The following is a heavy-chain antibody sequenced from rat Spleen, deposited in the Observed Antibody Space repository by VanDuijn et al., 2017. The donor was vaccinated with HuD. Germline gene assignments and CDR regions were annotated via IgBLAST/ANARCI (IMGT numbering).Heavy chain of an antibody. D-gene: IGHD1-9*01. V-gene: IGHV5-25*01. CDR3: ARRHYGYTDYFDY. Sequence: EVQLVESGGGLVQPGRSMKLSCAASGFTFSNYGLAWVRQAPKKGLEWVAYISYGDSSGHSGTYYRDSVRGRFTISRDDAKSTLSLQMDSLRSEDTATYYCARRHYGYTDYFDYWGQGVMVTVSS. CDR1: GFTFSNYG. CDR2: ISYGDSSGHSGT. J-gene: IGHJ2*01.